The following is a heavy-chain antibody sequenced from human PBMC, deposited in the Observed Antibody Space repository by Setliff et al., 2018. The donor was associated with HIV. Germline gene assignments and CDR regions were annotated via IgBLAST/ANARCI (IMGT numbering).Heavy chain of an antibody. CDR3: TRDGGEY. CDR2: IKEDGSEK. CDR1: GFIFSRYW. D-gene: IGHD3-16*01. Sequence: VGSLRLSCEASGFIFSRYWMSWVRQAPGKGLKWVANIKEDGSEKYYVDSVKGRLTVSRDNAENSVYLQMNGLRVDDTALYYCTRDGGEYWGEGTLVTVSS. J-gene: IGHJ4*02. V-gene: IGHV3-7*03.